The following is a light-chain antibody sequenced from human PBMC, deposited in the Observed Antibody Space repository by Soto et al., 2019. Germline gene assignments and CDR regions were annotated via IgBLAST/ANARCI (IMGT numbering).Light chain of an antibody. V-gene: IGKV3-20*01. CDR2: DAS. J-gene: IGKJ1*01. CDR3: QQYGSSPRT. Sequence: EIVLTQSPATLSLSPGERATLSFSASQSVSSYLAWYQQKPGQAPRLLIYDASNRATGIPARFSGSGSGTDFTLTISRLEPEDFAVYYCQQYGSSPRTFGQGTKVDIK. CDR1: QSVSSY.